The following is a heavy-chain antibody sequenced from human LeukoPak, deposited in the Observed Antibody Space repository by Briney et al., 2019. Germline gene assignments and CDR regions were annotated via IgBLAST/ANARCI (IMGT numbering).Heavy chain of an antibody. CDR3: ARAHPGAAAGTSLDY. V-gene: IGHV1-18*01. D-gene: IGHD6-13*01. CDR2: ISAYNGNT. J-gene: IGHJ4*02. CDR1: GYTFTSYG. Sequence: GASVKVSCKASGYTFTSYGISWVRQAPGQGLEWMGWISAYNGNTNYAQKLQGRVTMTTDTSTSTAYMELRSLRSDDTAVYYCARAHPGAAAGTSLDYWGQGTLVTVSS.